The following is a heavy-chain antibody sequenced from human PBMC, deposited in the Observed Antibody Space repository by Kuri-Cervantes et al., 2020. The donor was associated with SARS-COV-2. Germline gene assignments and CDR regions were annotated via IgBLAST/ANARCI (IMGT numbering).Heavy chain of an antibody. V-gene: IGHV4-34*01. CDR3: AGHYITRYFDL. Sequence: GSLRLSCAVYGGSFSGYYWSWIRQPPGKGLEWIGEINHSGSTNYNPSLKSRVTISVDTSKNQFSLKLSSVTAADTAVYYCAGHYITRYFDLWGRGTLVTVSS. J-gene: IGHJ2*01. CDR1: GGSFSGYY. CDR2: INHSGST. D-gene: IGHD2-2*01.